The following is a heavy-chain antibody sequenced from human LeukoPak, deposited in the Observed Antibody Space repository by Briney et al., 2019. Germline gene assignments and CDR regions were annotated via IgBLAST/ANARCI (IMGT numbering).Heavy chain of an antibody. V-gene: IGHV3-30*03. CDR3: ARVVRQYLTGYGDV. CDR1: GFTFSSYG. J-gene: IGHJ6*04. D-gene: IGHD3-9*01. CDR2: ISYDGSNK. Sequence: PGGSLRLSCAASGFTFSSYGMHWVRQAPGKGLEWVAVISYDGSNKYYADSVKGRFTISRDNSKNTLYLQMNSLRAEDTAVYYCARVVRQYLTGYGDVWGKGTTVTVSS.